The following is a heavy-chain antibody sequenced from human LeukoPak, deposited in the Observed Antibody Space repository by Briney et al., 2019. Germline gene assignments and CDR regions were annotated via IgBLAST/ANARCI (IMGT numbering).Heavy chain of an antibody. V-gene: IGHV3-30*02. J-gene: IGHJ4*02. Sequence: GGSLRLSCATSGFTLSSYGMHWVRQAPGKGLEWVAFIRYDGSNKYYADSVKGRFTISRDNSKNTLYLQMNSLRAEDTAVYYCAKEYDFWSGSYFADYWGQGTLVTVSS. CDR3: AKEYDFWSGSYFADY. CDR2: IRYDGSNK. D-gene: IGHD3-3*01. CDR1: GFTLSSYG.